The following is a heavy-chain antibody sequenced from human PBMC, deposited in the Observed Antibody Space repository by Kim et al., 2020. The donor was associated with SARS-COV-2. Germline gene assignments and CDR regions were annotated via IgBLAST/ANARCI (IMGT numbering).Heavy chain of an antibody. CDR3: AKAPQKFLGYGDYPYFPL. Sequence: GGSLRLSCAASGFTFSSYAMSWVRQAPGKGLEWVSAISGSGGSTYYADSVKGRFTISRDNSKNTLYLQMNSLRAEDTAVYYCAKAPQKFLGYGDYPYFPLWGQGTLVTVSS. J-gene: IGHJ4*02. V-gene: IGHV3-23*01. D-gene: IGHD4-17*01. CDR2: ISGSGGST. CDR1: GFTFSSYA.